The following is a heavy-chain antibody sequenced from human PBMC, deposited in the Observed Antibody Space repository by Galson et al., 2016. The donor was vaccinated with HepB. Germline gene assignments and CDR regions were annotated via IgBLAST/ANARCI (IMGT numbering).Heavy chain of an antibody. J-gene: IGHJ6*02. CDR2: TYYRSKWYN. CDR1: GDSVSSEDAA. D-gene: IGHD1-26*01. Sequence: CAISGDSVSSEDAAWNWIRQSPSRGLEWLGRTYYRSKWYNEYAVSVQSRITINPDTSKNQFSLQLNSVTLEDTAVYYCARGVAPWALGSLGIHMDVWGQGTTVTVSS. CDR3: ARGVAPWALGSLGIHMDV. V-gene: IGHV6-1*01.